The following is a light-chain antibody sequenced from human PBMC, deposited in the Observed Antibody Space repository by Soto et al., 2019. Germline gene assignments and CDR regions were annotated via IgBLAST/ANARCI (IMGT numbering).Light chain of an antibody. CDR1: QSILYSSNNQNY. CDR3: QHYYFRPPT. V-gene: IGKV4-1*01. J-gene: IGKJ4*01. Sequence: DIVMTQSPDSLAVSLGERATINCQSSQSILYSSNNQNYLAWYQQKPGQPPKLLIYWASTRESGVPDRFSGSGSGPDFVLTISSLQAEDVAVYYCQHYYFRPPTFGGGTKVEIK. CDR2: WAS.